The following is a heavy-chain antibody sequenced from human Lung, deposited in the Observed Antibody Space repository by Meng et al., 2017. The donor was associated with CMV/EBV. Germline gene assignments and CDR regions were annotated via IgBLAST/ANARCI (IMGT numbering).Heavy chain of an antibody. CDR1: GFSFSSYG. CDR2: IRYDGSNK. D-gene: IGHD3-3*01. J-gene: IGHJ4*02. Sequence: GESXKISCAASGFSFSSYGMQWVRQAPGKGLEWVAFIRYDGSNKYYVDSVKGRFTISRDNSKNMLYLQMNSLRVADTAVYYCAKDDSAYFDFRSGYSTTPDYWXQGTLVTVSS. V-gene: IGHV3-30*02. CDR3: AKDDSAYFDFRSGYSTTPDY.